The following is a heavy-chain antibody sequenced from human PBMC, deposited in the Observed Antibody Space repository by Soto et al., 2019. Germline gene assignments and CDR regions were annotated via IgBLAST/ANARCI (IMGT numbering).Heavy chain of an antibody. CDR2: IIPIFGTA. J-gene: IGHJ6*02. D-gene: IGHD5-18*01. Sequence: SVKVSCKASGGTFSSYAISWVRQAPGQGLEWMGGIIPIFGTANYAQKFQGRVTVTADESTSTAYMELSSLRSEDTAVYYCARDPPLGYGDYYYGMDVWGQGTTVTVSS. CDR3: ARDPPLGYGDYYYGMDV. CDR1: GGTFSSYA. V-gene: IGHV1-69*13.